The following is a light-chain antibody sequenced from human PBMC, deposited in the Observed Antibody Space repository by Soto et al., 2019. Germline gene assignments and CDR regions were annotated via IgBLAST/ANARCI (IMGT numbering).Light chain of an antibody. J-gene: IGKJ5*01. CDR3: KQYKEWPPFT. Sequence: EIVLTQSPATLPVSPWERATLSCRASQSIGDTLAWYQQKPGQAPRLLIYGASSRVTGFPARFSGSGSGTEFTLSISSLQSEDFAVYYCKQYKEWPPFTFGQGTRLEIK. CDR1: QSIGDT. CDR2: GAS. V-gene: IGKV3-15*01.